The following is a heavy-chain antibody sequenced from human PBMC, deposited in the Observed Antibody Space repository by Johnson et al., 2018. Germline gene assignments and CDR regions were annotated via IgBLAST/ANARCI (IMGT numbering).Heavy chain of an antibody. CDR2: ISNDGSNG. CDR3: AKGGVGAAPFNYYYYRDV. J-gene: IGHJ6*03. Sequence: QVQLVESGGGVVQPGRSLRLSCAASGFTFSSYGMQWVRQAPGKGLEWMAAISNDGSNGYYADSVRGRFTISRDNSKNTLYLQMHSRRAEDTALYYCAKGGVGAAPFNYYYYRDVWGTGTTVTVSS. CDR1: GFTFSSYG. V-gene: IGHV3-30*18. D-gene: IGHD1-26*01.